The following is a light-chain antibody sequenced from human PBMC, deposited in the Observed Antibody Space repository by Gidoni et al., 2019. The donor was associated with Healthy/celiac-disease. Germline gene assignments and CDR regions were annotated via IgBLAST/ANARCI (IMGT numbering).Light chain of an antibody. J-gene: IGLJ2*01. Sequence: QSALTQPASVSESPGQSITISCTGTSSDVGGYNYVSWYQQPPGKAPKLMIYEVSNRPSGVSNRFSGSKSGNTASLTISGLQAEDEADYYCSSYTSSSTVVFGGGTKLTVL. CDR2: EVS. CDR1: SSDVGGYNY. CDR3: SSYTSSSTVV. V-gene: IGLV2-14*01.